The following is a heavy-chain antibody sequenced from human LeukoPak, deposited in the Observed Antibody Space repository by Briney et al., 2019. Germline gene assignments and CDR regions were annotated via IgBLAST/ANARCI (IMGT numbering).Heavy chain of an antibody. V-gene: IGHV3-48*02. CDR1: GFTFSGYS. D-gene: IGHD6-13*01. J-gene: IGHJ4*02. CDR3: ARESRYSSDY. Sequence: GGSLRLSCIASGFTFSGYSMTWVRQAPGKGLEWISYISSSSTTIYYADSVKGRFTISRDNAKNSLSLQMNSLRDEDTAMYYCARESRYSSDYWGQGTLVTVSS. CDR2: ISSSSTTI.